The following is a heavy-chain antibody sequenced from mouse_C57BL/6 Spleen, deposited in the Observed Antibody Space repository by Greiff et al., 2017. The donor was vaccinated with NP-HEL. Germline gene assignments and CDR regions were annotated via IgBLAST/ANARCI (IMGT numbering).Heavy chain of an antibody. J-gene: IGHJ4*01. V-gene: IGHV5-6*02. CDR1: GFTFSSYC. Sequence: EVMLVESGGDLVKPGGSLKLSCAASGFTFSSYCMSWVRQTPDKRLEWVATISSGGSYTYYPDSVKGRFTISRDNAKITLYLQMSSLKSEDTAMYYCARLSTAAMDDWGQGTSVTVSS. CDR3: ARLSTAAMDD. CDR2: ISSGGSYT. D-gene: IGHD2-1*01.